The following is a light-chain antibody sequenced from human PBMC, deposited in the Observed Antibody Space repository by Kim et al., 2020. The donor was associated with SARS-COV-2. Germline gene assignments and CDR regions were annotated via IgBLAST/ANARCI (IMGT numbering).Light chain of an antibody. CDR3: QQYGSSRT. Sequence: LSPGERATLSCRARQSVSSSYLAWYQQKPGQAPRLLIYGASSRATGIPDRFSGSGSGTDFTLTISRLEPEDFAVYYCQQYGSSRTFGQGTKVDIK. CDR2: GAS. CDR1: QSVSSSY. V-gene: IGKV3-20*01. J-gene: IGKJ1*01.